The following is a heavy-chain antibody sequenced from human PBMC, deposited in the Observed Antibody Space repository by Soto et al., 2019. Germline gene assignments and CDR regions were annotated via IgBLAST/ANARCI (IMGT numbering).Heavy chain of an antibody. Sequence: GGSLRLSCAASGFTFSNYAMSWVRQAPGKGLECVSVISASGGSTYHADSVKGRFTISRDNSKNTLYLQMNSLGAEDTAVYYCAKAQSVVVETAFGLDPFDLWGQGTMVTVSS. D-gene: IGHD2-21*02. CDR1: GFTFSNYA. CDR2: ISASGGST. V-gene: IGHV3-23*01. CDR3: AKAQSVVVETAFGLDPFDL. J-gene: IGHJ3*01.